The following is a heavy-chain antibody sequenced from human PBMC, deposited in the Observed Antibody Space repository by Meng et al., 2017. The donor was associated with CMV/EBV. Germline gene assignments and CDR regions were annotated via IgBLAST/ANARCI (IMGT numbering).Heavy chain of an antibody. J-gene: IGHJ6*02. D-gene: IGHD3-10*01. V-gene: IGHV3-30*02. CDR2: IRYDGSNK. Sequence: GESLKISCAASGFTFSSYGMHWVRQAPSKGLEWVAFIRYDGSNKYYADSVKGRFTISRDNSKNTLYLQMNSLRAEDTAVYYCAKDQWFGELLYYYYGMDVWGQGTTVTVSS. CDR1: GFTFSSYG. CDR3: AKDQWFGELLYYYYGMDV.